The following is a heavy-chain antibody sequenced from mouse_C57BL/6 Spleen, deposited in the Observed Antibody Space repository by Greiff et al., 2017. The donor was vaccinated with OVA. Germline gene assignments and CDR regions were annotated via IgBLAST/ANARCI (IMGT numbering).Heavy chain of an antibody. CDR3: ARHGYGNYFDY. CDR1: GFTFSDYG. J-gene: IGHJ2*01. CDR2: ISNLAYSI. Sequence: EVQGVESGGGLVQPGGSLKLSCAASGFTFSDYGMAWVRQAPRKGPEWVAFISNLAYSIYYADTVTGRFTISRENAKNTLYLDMSSLRSEDTAMYYCARHGYGNYFDYWGQGTTLTVSS. V-gene: IGHV5-15*01. D-gene: IGHD2-10*02.